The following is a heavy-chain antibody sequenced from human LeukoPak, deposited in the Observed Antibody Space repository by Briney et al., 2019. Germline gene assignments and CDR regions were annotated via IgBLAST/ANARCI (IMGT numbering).Heavy chain of an antibody. CDR3: ARRQWLGDYFDY. V-gene: IGHV4-59*08. Sequence: SETLSLTCTASGGSISSYYWSWIRQPPGKGLEWIGYIYYSGSTNYNPSLKSRVTISVDTSKNQFSLKLSSVTAADTAVYYCARRQWLGDYFDYWGQGTLVTVSS. CDR2: IYYSGST. D-gene: IGHD6-19*01. CDR1: GGSISSYY. J-gene: IGHJ4*02.